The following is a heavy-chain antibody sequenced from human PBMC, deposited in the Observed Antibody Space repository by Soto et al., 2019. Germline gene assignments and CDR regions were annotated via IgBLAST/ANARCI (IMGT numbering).Heavy chain of an antibody. CDR1: GGSITTGGYY. Sequence: SETLSLTCTVSGGSITTGGYYWSWIRQLPGKGLEWIGHGYYSESTYYNPSLKSRVSISLDTSKNQFSLKLSFVTAADTAMYYCARTKCSGGSCYSWSLDYWCQGTPVTVSS. J-gene: IGHJ4*02. CDR3: ARTKCSGGSCYSWSLDY. D-gene: IGHD2-15*01. V-gene: IGHV4-31*03. CDR2: GYYSEST.